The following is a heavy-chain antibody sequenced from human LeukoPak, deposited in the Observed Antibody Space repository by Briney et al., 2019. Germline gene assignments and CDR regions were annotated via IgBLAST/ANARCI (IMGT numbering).Heavy chain of an antibody. V-gene: IGHV4-4*02. CDR2: FFLSGGP. Sequence: GSLRLSCAASGLTFNSYAMSWVRQPPGKGLEWIGQFFLSGGPNYRPSLRSRVTISVDRSKSQFSLKMASVTAADTAIYYCVRNGRYCLDYWGQGTLVTVSS. CDR1: GLTFNSYAM. J-gene: IGHJ4*02. D-gene: IGHD1-14*01. CDR3: VRNGRYCLDY.